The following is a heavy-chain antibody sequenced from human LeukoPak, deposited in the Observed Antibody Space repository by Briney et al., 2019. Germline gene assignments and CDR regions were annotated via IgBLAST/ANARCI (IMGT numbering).Heavy chain of an antibody. V-gene: IGHV4-39*02. CDR2: IYYSGST. CDR1: GGSISSSSYY. CDR3: AREVPKAWYDYVWGSYRWYFDY. J-gene: IGHJ4*02. D-gene: IGHD3-16*02. Sequence: PSETLSLTCTVSGGSISSSSYYWGWIRQPPGKGLEWIGSIYYSGSTYYNPSLKSRVTISVDTSKNQFSLKLSSVTAADTAVYYCAREVPKAWYDYVWGSYRWYFDYWGQGTLVTVSS.